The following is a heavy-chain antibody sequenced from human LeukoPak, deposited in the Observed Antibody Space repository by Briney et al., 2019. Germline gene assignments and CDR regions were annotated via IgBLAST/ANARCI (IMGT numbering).Heavy chain of an antibody. Sequence: GGSLRLSCAASGFTFSSYAMHWVRQAPGKGLEWVAVISYDGSNKYYADSVKGRFTISRDNSKNTLYLQMNSLRAEDTALYYCASQHIVVVTAIVDYWGQGTLVTVSS. CDR2: ISYDGSNK. D-gene: IGHD2-21*02. J-gene: IGHJ4*02. CDR1: GFTFSSYA. V-gene: IGHV3-30-3*01. CDR3: ASQHIVVVTAIVDY.